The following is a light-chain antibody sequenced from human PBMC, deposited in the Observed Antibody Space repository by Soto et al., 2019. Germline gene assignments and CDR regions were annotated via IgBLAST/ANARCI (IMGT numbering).Light chain of an antibody. CDR2: RAS. CDR3: QHYDSYPVT. Sequence: DIQMTQSPVTLSPSVGDRVAITCRASQSIGEWLAWYQHKPGKAPKLLIYRASHLATGVPSRFSGSGSGTKFTFTISSLQPDDFATYYCQHYDSYPVTFGQGTNLEI. CDR1: QSIGEW. V-gene: IGKV1-5*03. J-gene: IGKJ2*01.